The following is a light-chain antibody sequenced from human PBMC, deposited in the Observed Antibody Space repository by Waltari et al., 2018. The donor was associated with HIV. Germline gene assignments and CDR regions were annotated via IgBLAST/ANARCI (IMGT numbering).Light chain of an antibody. V-gene: IGLV2-11*01. CDR1: STDVGGYNY. J-gene: IGLJ1*01. Sequence: QPALTQPRPVSGSPGQSVTISRPGTSTDVGGYNYVSWYQQHPGKAPKLMIYDVSKRPSGVPDRFSGSKSGNTASLTISGLQAEDEADYYCCSYAGSYTYVFGTGTKVTVL. CDR2: DVS. CDR3: CSYAGSYTYV.